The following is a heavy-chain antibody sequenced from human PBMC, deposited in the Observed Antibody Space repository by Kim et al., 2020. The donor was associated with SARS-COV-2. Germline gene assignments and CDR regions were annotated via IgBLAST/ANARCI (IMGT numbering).Heavy chain of an antibody. V-gene: IGHV1-46*01. CDR1: GYTFTSYY. CDR2: INPSGGST. D-gene: IGHD2-21*01. J-gene: IGHJ4*02. Sequence: ASVKVSCKASGYTFTSYYMHWVRQAPGQGLEWMGIINPSGGSTSYAQKFQGRVTMTRDTSTSTVYMELSSLRSEDTAVYYCARALKMGGDGYNREGLYFDYWGQGTLVTVSS. CDR3: ARALKMGGDGYNREGLYFDY.